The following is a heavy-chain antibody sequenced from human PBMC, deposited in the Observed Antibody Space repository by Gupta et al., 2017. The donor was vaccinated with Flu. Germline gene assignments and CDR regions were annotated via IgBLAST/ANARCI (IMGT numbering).Heavy chain of an antibody. D-gene: IGHD6-19*01. J-gene: IGHJ5*02. CDR2: FDPEDGET. V-gene: IGHV1-24*01. CDR1: GYTLTELS. Sequence: QVQLVQSGAEVKKPGASVKVSCKVSGYTLTELSMHWVRQAPGKGLEWMGGFDPEDGETSDAQKVQGRVTMTEDTATETAYMELGSMRSEDTAVYYSATATAPSDNWFDPWGQGTMVTVSS. CDR3: ATATAPSDNWFDP.